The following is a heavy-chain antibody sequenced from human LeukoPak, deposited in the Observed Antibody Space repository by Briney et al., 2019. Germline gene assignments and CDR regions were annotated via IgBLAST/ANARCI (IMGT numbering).Heavy chain of an antibody. CDR3: ARVSKMGSPFDY. CDR1: GFTFSSYA. CDR2: ISCDGSNK. Sequence: GGSLRLSCAASGFTFSSYAMHWVRQAPGKGLEWVAVISCDGSNKYYADSVKGRFTISRDNSKNTLYLQMNSLRAEDTAVYYCARVSKMGSPFDYWGQGTLVTVSS. V-gene: IGHV3-30-3*01. J-gene: IGHJ4*02. D-gene: IGHD5-24*01.